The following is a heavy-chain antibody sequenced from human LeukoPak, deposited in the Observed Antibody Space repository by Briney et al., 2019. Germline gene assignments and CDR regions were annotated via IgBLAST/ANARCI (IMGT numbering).Heavy chain of an antibody. Sequence: GESLKTSCMGSGYIFTTYWIGWVRQMPGKGLEWMGVIYPGDSDTRYSPSFQGQVIISVDKSISTAYLQWRSLKGSDTAMYYCARGRGENNYYYMDVWGKGTTVTVSS. CDR2: IYPGDSDT. J-gene: IGHJ6*03. V-gene: IGHV5-51*01. D-gene: IGHD3-16*01. CDR3: ARGRGENNYYYMDV. CDR1: GYIFTTYW.